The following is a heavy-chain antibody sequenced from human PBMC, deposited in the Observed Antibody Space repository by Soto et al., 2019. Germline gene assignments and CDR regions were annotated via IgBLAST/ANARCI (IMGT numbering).Heavy chain of an antibody. V-gene: IGHV1-69*02. Sequence: QVQLVQSGAEVKKPGSSVKVSCKASGGTFSSYTISWVRQAPGQGLEWMGRIIPILGIANYAQKFQGRVTITAXXSXSXXYMGLSSLRSEDTAVYYCAIAYYYDSSGYYYWFDYWGQGTLVTVSS. CDR3: AIAYYYDSSGYYYWFDY. CDR2: IIPILGIA. CDR1: GGTFSSYT. D-gene: IGHD3-22*01. J-gene: IGHJ4*02.